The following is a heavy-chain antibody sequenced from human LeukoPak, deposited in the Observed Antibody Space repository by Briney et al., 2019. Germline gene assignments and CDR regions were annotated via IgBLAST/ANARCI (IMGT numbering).Heavy chain of an antibody. CDR2: ISSSGSTI. CDR1: GFTFSDYY. CDR3: ARDSDYENAFDI. Sequence: PGGSLRLSYAASGFTFSDYYMSWIRQAPGKGLEWVSYISSSGSTIYYADSVKGRFTISRDNAKNSLYLQMNSLRAEDTAVYYCARDSDYENAFDIWGQGTMVTVSS. D-gene: IGHD4-17*01. J-gene: IGHJ3*02. V-gene: IGHV3-11*01.